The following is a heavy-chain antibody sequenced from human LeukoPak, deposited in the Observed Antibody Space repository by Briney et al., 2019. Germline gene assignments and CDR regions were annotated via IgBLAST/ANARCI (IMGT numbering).Heavy chain of an antibody. CDR3: ARGHCSGGSCYSDAFDI. J-gene: IGHJ3*02. Sequence: SETLSLTCAVSGYSISSGYYRGWIRQPPGRRLVWIGSIYHRGSTYYNPSLKSRVTISVDTSKNQFSLKLSSVAAADSAVYYCARGHCSGGSCYSDAFDIWGQGAMVTVSS. CDR1: GYSISSGYY. D-gene: IGHD2-15*01. CDR2: IYHRGST. V-gene: IGHV4-38-2*01.